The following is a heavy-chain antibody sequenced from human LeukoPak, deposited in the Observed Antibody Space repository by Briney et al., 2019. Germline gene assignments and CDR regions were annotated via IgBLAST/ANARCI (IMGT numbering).Heavy chain of an antibody. D-gene: IGHD3-10*01. V-gene: IGHV1-69*05. CDR3: ASGSGSYYFDY. CDR2: IIPIFGTA. CDR1: GGTFSSYA. J-gene: IGHJ4*02. Sequence: GASVKVSCKASGGTFSSYAISWVRQAPGQGLEWMGRIIPIFGTANYAQKFQGRVTITTDESTSTAYMELSSLRSEDTAVYYCASGSGSYYFDYWGQGTLVTVSS.